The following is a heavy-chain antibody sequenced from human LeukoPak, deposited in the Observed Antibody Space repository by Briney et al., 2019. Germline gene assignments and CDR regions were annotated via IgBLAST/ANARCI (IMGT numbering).Heavy chain of an antibody. V-gene: IGHV3-66*01. Sequence: PGGSLRLSCAASGFTVSSNYMSWVRQAPGKGLEWVSVIYSGGSTYYADSVKGRFTISRDNAKNSLYLQMNSLRAEDTAVYYCARSYYRINWFDPWGQGTLVTVSS. J-gene: IGHJ5*02. CDR2: IYSGGST. CDR1: GFTVSSNY. CDR3: ARSYYRINWFDP. D-gene: IGHD1-26*01.